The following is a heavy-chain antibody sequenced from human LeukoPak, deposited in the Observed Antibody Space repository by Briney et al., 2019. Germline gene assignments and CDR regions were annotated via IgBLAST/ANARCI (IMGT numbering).Heavy chain of an antibody. CDR2: ISSSSSTI. J-gene: IGHJ6*03. Sequence: GALRLSCAASGFTFSSYSMNWVRQAPGKGLEWVSYISSSSSTIYYADSVKGRFTISRDNAKNSLYLQMNSLRAEDTAVYYCAREYYDILTGYYSNYYYYMDVWGKGTTVTISS. D-gene: IGHD3-9*01. CDR3: AREYYDILTGYYSNYYYYMDV. V-gene: IGHV3-48*04. CDR1: GFTFSSYS.